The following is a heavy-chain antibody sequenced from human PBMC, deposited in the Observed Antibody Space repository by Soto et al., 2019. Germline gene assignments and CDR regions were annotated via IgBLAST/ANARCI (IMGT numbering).Heavy chain of an antibody. D-gene: IGHD1-26*01. J-gene: IGHJ5*02. Sequence: EVQPVESGGGLVQPGGSLRLSCAASGFTFNSYWMTWVRQAPGKGLEWVANIKQDGSEKYYVDSVKGRFTISRDNAKNSLYLQMNSLRAEDTAVYYCARGWGLDPWGQGTLVTVSS. V-gene: IGHV3-7*04. CDR2: IKQDGSEK. CDR1: GFTFNSYW. CDR3: ARGWGLDP.